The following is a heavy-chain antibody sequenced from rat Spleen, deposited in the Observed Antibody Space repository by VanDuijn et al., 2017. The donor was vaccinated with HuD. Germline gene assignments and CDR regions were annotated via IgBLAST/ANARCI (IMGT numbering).Heavy chain of an antibody. J-gene: IGHJ2*01. D-gene: IGHD1-12*02. CDR3: ARHGRIYYYDGSYFYFDY. V-gene: IGHV5-25*01. CDR2: ITNTGGST. CDR1: GFTFSDYY. Sequence: EVQLVESGGGLVQPGRSLKLSCAASGFTFSDYYMAWVRQAPTKGLEWVASITNTGGSTYYPDSVKGRFTISRDPAKNTLYLQMDSLRSEDTATYYCARHGRIYYYDGSYFYFDYWGQGVMVTVSS.